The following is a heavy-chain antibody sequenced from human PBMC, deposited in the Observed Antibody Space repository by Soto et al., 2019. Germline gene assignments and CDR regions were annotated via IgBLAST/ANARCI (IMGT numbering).Heavy chain of an antibody. CDR2: ISSSSSTI. V-gene: IGHV3-48*01. D-gene: IGHD4-17*01. CDR1: GFTFSSYS. CDR3: ARLAKGGYGDYSWYYYYYMDP. J-gene: IGHJ6*03. Sequence: GGSLRLSCAASGFTFSSYSMNWVRHAPGKGQEWVSYISSSSSTIYYADSVKGRFTISRDNAKNSLYLQMNSLRAEDTAVYYCARLAKGGYGDYSWYYYYYMDPGGKGTTFT.